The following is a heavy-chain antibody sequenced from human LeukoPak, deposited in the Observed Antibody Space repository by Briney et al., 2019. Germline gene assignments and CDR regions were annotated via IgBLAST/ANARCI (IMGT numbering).Heavy chain of an antibody. D-gene: IGHD1-26*01. CDR1: GFTFSSYE. V-gene: IGHV3-48*03. CDR2: ISSSGSTI. J-gene: IGHJ6*03. Sequence: GGSLRLSCAASGFTFSSYEMNWVRQAPGKGLEWVSYISSSGSTIYYADSVKGRFTISRDNAKNSLYLQMSSLRAEDTAVYYCAEPNVGYYYYMDVWGKGTTVTTSS. CDR3: AEPNVGYYYYMDV.